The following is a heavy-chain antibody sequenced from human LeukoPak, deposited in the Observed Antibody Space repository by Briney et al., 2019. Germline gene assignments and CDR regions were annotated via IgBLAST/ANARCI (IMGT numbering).Heavy chain of an antibody. Sequence: GGSLRLSCAASGFTFSSYALSWVRQAPGKGLEWVSAISGSGDSTYYGDSVKGRFTISGDNSKNTLYLQMNSLRAEDTAVYYCAGNGYSYGYGIDYWGQGTLVTVSS. D-gene: IGHD5-18*01. J-gene: IGHJ4*02. CDR3: AGNGYSYGYGIDY. V-gene: IGHV3-23*01. CDR1: GFTFSSYA. CDR2: ISGSGDST.